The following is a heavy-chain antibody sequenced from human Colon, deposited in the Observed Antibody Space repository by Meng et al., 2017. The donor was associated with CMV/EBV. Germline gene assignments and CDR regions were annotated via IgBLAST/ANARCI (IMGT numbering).Heavy chain of an antibody. CDR3: ARDASDGTIGAAFDP. Sequence: SCVASGFTFSTYSMNWVRQAPGKGLEWVSSLSTSNSYIYYADSVKGRFTISRDNARSSLYLQMNSLTAEDTAVYYCARDASDGTIGAAFDPWGQGTLVTVSS. D-gene: IGHD3-16*01. V-gene: IGHV3-21*03. CDR1: GFTFSTYS. J-gene: IGHJ5*02. CDR2: LSTSNSYI.